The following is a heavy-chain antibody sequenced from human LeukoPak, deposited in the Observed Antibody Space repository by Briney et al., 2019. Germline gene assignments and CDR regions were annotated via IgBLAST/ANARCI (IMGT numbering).Heavy chain of an antibody. D-gene: IGHD3-10*01. CDR1: GFTFGDYA. CDR3: TRASGEGDSDFDY. V-gene: IGHV3-49*03. Sequence: PGGSLRLSCTASGFTFGDYAMSWFRQAPGKGLEWVGFIRSRAYGGTTEYAASVKGRFTISRDDSKSIAYLQMNSLKTEDTAVYYCTRASGEGDSDFDYWGQGTLVTVSS. CDR2: IRSRAYGGTT. J-gene: IGHJ4*02.